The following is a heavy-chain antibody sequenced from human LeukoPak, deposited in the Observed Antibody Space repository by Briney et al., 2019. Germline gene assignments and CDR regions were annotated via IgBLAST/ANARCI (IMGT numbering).Heavy chain of an antibody. D-gene: IGHD5-12*01. J-gene: IGHJ4*02. CDR1: GGSISGYF. V-gene: IGHV4-4*07. Sequence: PSETLSLTCTVSGGSISGYFWTWIRQPAGKGLEWIGRIYSSGSNNYNPSLKSRVTMSLDTSKNHFSLNLTSVTAADTAVYYCAREPTSGREPTSGRPLDYWGQGTLVNVSS. CDR3: AREPTSGREPTSGRPLDY. CDR2: IYSSGSN.